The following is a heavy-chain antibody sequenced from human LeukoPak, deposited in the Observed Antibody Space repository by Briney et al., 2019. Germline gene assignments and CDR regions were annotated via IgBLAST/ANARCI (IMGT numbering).Heavy chain of an antibody. J-gene: IGHJ6*03. V-gene: IGHV4-38-2*02. CDR1: GYFISSGYY. CDR3: ARGSFAVTRTSYYYYYYMDV. CDR2: IHHSGST. D-gene: IGHD4-17*01. Sequence: SETLSPTCTVSGYFISSGYYWGWIRQPPGKGLQWIGSIHHSGSTNYNPSLKSRVTISVDTSKNQFSLKLSSVTAADTAVYYCARGSFAVTRTSYYYYYYMDVWGKGTTVTVSS.